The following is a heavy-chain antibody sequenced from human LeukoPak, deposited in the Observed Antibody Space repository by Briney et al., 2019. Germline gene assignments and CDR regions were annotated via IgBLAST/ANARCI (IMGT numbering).Heavy chain of an antibody. CDR1: GFTFSSYG. V-gene: IGHV3-23*01. CDR2: IGTTGANT. Sequence: GGSLRLSCAASGFTFSSYGMAWVRQAPGKGLEWVSAIGTTGANTYYADSVKGRFTISRDNSKNTLDLQMNSRRAEDTAVYFCARDRVNWFFDLWGRGTLVTVSS. J-gene: IGHJ2*01. CDR3: ARDRVNWFFDL. D-gene: IGHD5/OR15-5a*01.